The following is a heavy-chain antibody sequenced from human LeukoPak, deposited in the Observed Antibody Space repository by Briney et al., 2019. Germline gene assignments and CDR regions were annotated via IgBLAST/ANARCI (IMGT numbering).Heavy chain of an antibody. CDR2: IYTDGST. V-gene: IGHV3-53*05. Sequence: GGSLRLSCAASGFSVGNNYVTWVRQPPGKGLEWVSVIYTDGSTYYADSVKGRFIFSRDSSKNTLYLQMNSLRAEDTAVYYCTDAVAGWGQGTLVTVSS. J-gene: IGHJ4*02. CDR1: GFSVGNNY. D-gene: IGHD4-23*01. CDR3: TDAVAG.